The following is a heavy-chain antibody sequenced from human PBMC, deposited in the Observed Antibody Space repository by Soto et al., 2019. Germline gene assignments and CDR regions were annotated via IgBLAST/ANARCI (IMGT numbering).Heavy chain of an antibody. D-gene: IGHD3-9*01. CDR2: INPSGGST. CDR1: GYTFTSYY. J-gene: IGHJ6*02. Sequence: QVQLVQSGAEVKKPGASVKVSCKASGYTFTSYYMHWVRQAPGQGLEWMGIINPSGGSTSYAQKFQGRVNMTRDTSTSTVYMELSSLRSEDTAVYYCARDPTYYDILTGYSDYYGMDVWGQGTTVTVSS. V-gene: IGHV1-46*01. CDR3: ARDPTYYDILTGYSDYYGMDV.